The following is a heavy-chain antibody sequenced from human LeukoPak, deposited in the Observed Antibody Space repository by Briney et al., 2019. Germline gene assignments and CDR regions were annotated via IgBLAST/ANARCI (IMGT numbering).Heavy chain of an antibody. CDR1: GYTFTSYG. CDR3: ARDRDGLDV. J-gene: IGHJ6*02. CDR2: ISAYNGDA. Sequence: ASVKVSCKASGYTFTSYGISWVRQAPGQGLEWMGWISAYNGDANYAQNLQGRVTMTTDTSTSTAYMELRSLTSDDTAVYYCARDRDGLDVWGQGTPVTVSS. V-gene: IGHV1-18*01.